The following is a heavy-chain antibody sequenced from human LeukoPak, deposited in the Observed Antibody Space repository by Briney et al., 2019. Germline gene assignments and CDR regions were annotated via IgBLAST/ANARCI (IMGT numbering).Heavy chain of an antibody. CDR3: ARDLGYYYDSPYFDY. CDR2: IYKSGST. J-gene: IGHJ4*02. V-gene: IGHV4-31*03. Sequence: TSQTLSLTCTVSGSSISSGGYYWSWIRQHPGKGLEWIGYIYKSGSTYYNPSLRSRLTISLDTSKNQLSLKLSSVTAADTAMYYCARDLGYYYDSPYFDYWGQGALVTVSS. D-gene: IGHD3-22*01. CDR1: GSSISSGGYY.